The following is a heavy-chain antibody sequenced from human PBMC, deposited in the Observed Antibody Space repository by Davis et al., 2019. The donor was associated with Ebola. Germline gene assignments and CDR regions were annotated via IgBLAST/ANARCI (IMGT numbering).Heavy chain of an antibody. J-gene: IGHJ3*02. D-gene: IGHD2-15*01. Sequence: PGGSLRLSCAASGFTFSSYSMNWVRQAPGKGLEWVSSISSGSDYIYQADSVRGRFTISRDNAENSLYLQMNSLRTEDTAVYYCASLPVEDKGPPSAFDIWGQGTMVTVSS. CDR3: ASLPVEDKGPPSAFDI. CDR2: ISSGSDYI. V-gene: IGHV3-21*04. CDR1: GFTFSSYS.